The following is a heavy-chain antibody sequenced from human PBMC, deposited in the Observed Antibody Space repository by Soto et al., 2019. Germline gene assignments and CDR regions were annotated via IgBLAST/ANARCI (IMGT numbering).Heavy chain of an antibody. Sequence: EVQLLESGGGLVQPGGSLRLCWAASGFTFSSYAMSWVRQAPGKGLEWVSAISGSGGSTYYADSVKGRFTISRDNSKNTLYLQMNSLRAEDTAVYYCAKGGAQLLHYNWFDPWGQGTLVTVSS. V-gene: IGHV3-23*01. D-gene: IGHD2-2*01. J-gene: IGHJ5*02. CDR2: ISGSGGST. CDR1: GFTFSSYA. CDR3: AKGGAQLLHYNWFDP.